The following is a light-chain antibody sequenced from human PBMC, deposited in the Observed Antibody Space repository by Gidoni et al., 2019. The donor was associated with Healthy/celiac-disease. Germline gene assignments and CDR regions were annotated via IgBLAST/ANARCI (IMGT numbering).Light chain of an antibody. V-gene: IGKV1-39*01. Sequence: DVQMTQSPSSLSASVGDRVTITCRASQSISSYLNWYQQKPGNAPKLLIYAASSLQSGVPSRFSVSGSGTDFTLTISSVQPEDFATYYCQQSYSTPLTFGGGTKVEIK. CDR3: QQSYSTPLT. CDR2: AAS. CDR1: QSISSY. J-gene: IGKJ4*01.